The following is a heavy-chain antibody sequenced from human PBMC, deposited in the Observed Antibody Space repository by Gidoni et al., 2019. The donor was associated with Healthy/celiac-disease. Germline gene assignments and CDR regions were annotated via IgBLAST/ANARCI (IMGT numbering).Heavy chain of an antibody. CDR3: ARDGRVREHDFYYYYYGMDV. D-gene: IGHD1-26*01. V-gene: IGHV3-53*01. CDR2: IYSGGNT. J-gene: IGHJ6*02. CDR1: GFTVSSNH. Sequence: EVQLVESGGGLMQPGGSLRLSCEASGFTVSSNHMSWVRQAPGKGLEWVSVIYSGGNTYYADSVKGRFTISRDNSKNTLYLQMNSLRAEDTAVYYCARDGRVREHDFYYYYYGMDVWGQGTTVTVSS.